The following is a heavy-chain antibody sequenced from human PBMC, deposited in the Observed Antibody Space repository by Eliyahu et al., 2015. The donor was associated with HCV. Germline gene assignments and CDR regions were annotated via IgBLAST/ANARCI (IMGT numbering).Heavy chain of an antibody. CDR1: GXAXSXYY. CDR3: ASGGGGIAVTGTGGWFDP. Sequence: QVQLQESGPGLVKPSETLSLTCSVSGXAXSXYYXSWIRQPPGKGLXWIGXIHISGSTFYNPSXKSRVTISVDTSKNQFSLKLSSVXAADTAVYYCASGGGGIAVTGTGGWFDPWGQGTLVTVSS. CDR2: IHISGST. V-gene: IGHV4-4*09. J-gene: IGHJ5*02. D-gene: IGHD6-19*01.